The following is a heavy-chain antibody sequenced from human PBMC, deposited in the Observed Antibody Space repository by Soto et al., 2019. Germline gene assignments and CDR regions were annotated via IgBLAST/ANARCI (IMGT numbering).Heavy chain of an antibody. V-gene: IGHV2-70*01. CDR1: GFSLITSGMC. D-gene: IGHD6-19*01. Sequence: XGPTLLTPTQTFTLTCTFAGFSLITSGMCVSWIRQPPGKALEWLALIDWDYDKYYSTSLKTRLTISKDTSKDQVVLTMTNMDPVDTATYYCARFPVREVAGTPLTYGMDVWGQGTTVTVSS. J-gene: IGHJ6*02. CDR3: ARFPVREVAGTPLTYGMDV. CDR2: IDWDYDK.